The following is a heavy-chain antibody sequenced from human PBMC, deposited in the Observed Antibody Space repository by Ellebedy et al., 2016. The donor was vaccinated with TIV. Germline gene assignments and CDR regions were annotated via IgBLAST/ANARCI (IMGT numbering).Heavy chain of an antibody. CDR2: ISVHNGNT. CDR3: ARYSYDFLTGDNTRFDN. Sequence: ASVKFSCKASGYTFTNNGISWVRQAPGQGLEWMGWISVHNGNTNFAQKFQGRVTMTTDTSTNTAYMELRSLRPDDTAVYYCARYSYDFLTGDNTRFDNWGQGTLVTVPS. D-gene: IGHD3-9*01. CDR1: GYTFTNNG. J-gene: IGHJ4*02. V-gene: IGHV1-18*04.